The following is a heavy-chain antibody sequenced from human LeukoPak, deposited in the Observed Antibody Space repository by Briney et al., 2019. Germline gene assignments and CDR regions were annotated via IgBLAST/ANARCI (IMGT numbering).Heavy chain of an antibody. Sequence: GGSLRLSCAASGFTFSDYYMSWIRQAPGKGLEWVSYISSSGSTIYYADSVQGRFTISRDNAKNSMYLQMNSLRAEDTAVYYCAKESTAGAATPFFDYWGQGTLVTVSS. J-gene: IGHJ4*02. CDR1: GFTFSDYY. V-gene: IGHV3-11*01. CDR2: ISSSGSTI. D-gene: IGHD1-26*01. CDR3: AKESTAGAATPFFDY.